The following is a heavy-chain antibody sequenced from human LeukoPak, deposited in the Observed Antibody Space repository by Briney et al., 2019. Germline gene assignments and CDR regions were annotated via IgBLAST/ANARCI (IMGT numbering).Heavy chain of an antibody. Sequence: SETLSLTCAVYGGSFRGYYWSWIRQPPGKGLEWIGEINQSGTTNYNPSLKSRVTISEDASKNQFPLKLTSVTAADTAVYYCATRSQQLVLSWGQGTLVTVSS. CDR2: INQSGTT. CDR3: ATRSQQLVLS. J-gene: IGHJ5*02. CDR1: GGSFRGYY. V-gene: IGHV4-34*01. D-gene: IGHD6-13*01.